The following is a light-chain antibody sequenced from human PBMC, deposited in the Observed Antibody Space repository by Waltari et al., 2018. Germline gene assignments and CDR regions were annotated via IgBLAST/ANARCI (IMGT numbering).Light chain of an antibody. CDR3: QQRVNWPPLT. CDR1: QSVSTF. J-gene: IGKJ4*01. V-gene: IGKV3-11*01. CDR2: HAS. Sequence: EIVLTQSPATLSLSPGERATLSCRASQSVSTFLAWYQQKPGQAPRLLIYHASNRATGIPARFSGRGSGTNFTLTISDLEPEDFAVYYCQQRVNWPPLTFGGGTRVEIK.